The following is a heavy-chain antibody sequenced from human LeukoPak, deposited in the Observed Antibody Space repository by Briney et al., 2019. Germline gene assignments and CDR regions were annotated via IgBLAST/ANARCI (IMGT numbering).Heavy chain of an antibody. CDR2: ISSSGSTI. V-gene: IGHV3-48*03. CDR3: ARANYYDIQGAFDI. J-gene: IGHJ3*02. Sequence: PGESLRLSCVVSGFTFSSYEMNWVRQAPGKGLEWVSYISSSGSTIYYADSVKGRFTISRDNAKNSLYLQMNSLRAEDTAVYYCARANYYDIQGAFDIWGQGTMVTVSS. CDR1: GFTFSSYE. D-gene: IGHD3-22*01.